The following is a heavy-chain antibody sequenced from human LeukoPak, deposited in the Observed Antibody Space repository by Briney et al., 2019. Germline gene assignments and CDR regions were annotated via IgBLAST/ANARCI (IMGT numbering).Heavy chain of an antibody. CDR1: GYSFTSYW. J-gene: IGHJ4*02. V-gene: IGHV5-10-1*01. CDR2: IDPSDTYT. CDR3: ARHVDTTVVTSTFDY. D-gene: IGHD4-23*01. Sequence: TPGESLRISCKGSGYSFTSYWISWVRQMPRKGLEWMGRIDPSDTYTNYSPSFQGHVTISSDKSVTTAYLQWSSLKASDTAMYYCARHVDTTVVTSTFDYWGQGTLVTVSS.